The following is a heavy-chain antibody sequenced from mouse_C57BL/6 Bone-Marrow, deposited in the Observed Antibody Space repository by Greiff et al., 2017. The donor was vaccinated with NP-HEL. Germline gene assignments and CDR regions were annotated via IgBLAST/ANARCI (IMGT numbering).Heavy chain of an antibody. Sequence: VQLVESGAELARPGASVKLSCKASGYTFTSYGISWVKQRTGQGLEWIGEIYPRSGNTYYNEKFKGKATLTADKSSSTAYMELRSLTSEDSAVYFCARGNYDYDRDYWGQGTTLTVSS. CDR1: GYTFTSYG. V-gene: IGHV1-81*01. CDR2: IYPRSGNT. D-gene: IGHD2-4*01. CDR3: ARGNYDYDRDY. J-gene: IGHJ2*01.